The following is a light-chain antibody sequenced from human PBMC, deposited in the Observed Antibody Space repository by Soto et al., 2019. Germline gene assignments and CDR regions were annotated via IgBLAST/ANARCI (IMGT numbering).Light chain of an antibody. Sequence: QSVLTQPPSVSGSPGQSVAISCSGTSSDVGSYNHVSWYQLRPGTAPKLILYDVVDRPSGVSYRFSGSKSGNTASLTISGLQAADEADYFCSSYTSTMTNVFGSGTKVTVL. CDR1: SSDVGSYNH. CDR3: SSYTSTMTNV. J-gene: IGLJ1*01. V-gene: IGLV2-18*02. CDR2: DVV.